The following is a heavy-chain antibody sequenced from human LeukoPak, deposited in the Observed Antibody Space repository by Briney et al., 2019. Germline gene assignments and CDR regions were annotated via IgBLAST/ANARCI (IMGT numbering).Heavy chain of an antibody. CDR3: AKDSGSYPNGAFDI. CDR2: ISGSGGST. J-gene: IGHJ3*02. CDR1: GFTFSSYA. Sequence: QAGGSLRFSCAASGFTFSSYAMSWVRQAPGKGLEWVSAISGSGGSTYYADSVKGRFTISRDNSKNTLYLQMNSLRAEDTAVYYCAKDSGSYPNGAFDIWGQGTMVTVSS. V-gene: IGHV3-23*01. D-gene: IGHD1-26*01.